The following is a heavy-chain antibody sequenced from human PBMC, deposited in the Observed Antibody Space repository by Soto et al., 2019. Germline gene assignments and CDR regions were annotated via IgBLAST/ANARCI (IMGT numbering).Heavy chain of an antibody. CDR1: GFTFSNAW. Sequence: GGSLRLSCAASGFTFSNAWMSWVRQAPGKGLEWVGRIKSKTDGGTTDYAAPVKGRFTISRDDSKNTLYLQMNSLKTEDTAVYYCTSDVGSIVVVPAAMGPYYFDYWGQGTLVTVSS. J-gene: IGHJ4*02. V-gene: IGHV3-15*01. CDR2: IKSKTDGGTT. CDR3: TSDVGSIVVVPAAMGPYYFDY. D-gene: IGHD2-2*01.